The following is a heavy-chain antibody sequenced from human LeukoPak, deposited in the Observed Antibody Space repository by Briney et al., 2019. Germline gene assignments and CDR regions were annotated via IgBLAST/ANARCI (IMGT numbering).Heavy chain of an antibody. J-gene: IGHJ6*02. D-gene: IGHD2-21*01. CDR3: ARGRYSVGYYYYYYGMDV. CDR1: GDSISSGNYY. CDR2: IWADGAP. Sequence: SETLSLTCTVSGDSISSGNYYWSWIRQPAGKGLEWIGRIWADGAPTYRPSLKSRVTISVDTSKNQFSLRLSSVTAADTAVYYCARGRYSVGYYYYYYGMDVWGQGTTVTVSS. V-gene: IGHV4-61*02.